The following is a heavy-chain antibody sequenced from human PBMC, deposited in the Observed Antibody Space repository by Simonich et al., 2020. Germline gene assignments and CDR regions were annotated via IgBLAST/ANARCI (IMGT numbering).Heavy chain of an antibody. D-gene: IGHD7-27*01. CDR3: ARGALTGDYYYMDV. J-gene: IGHJ6*03. CDR1: GYTFTGYY. V-gene: IGHV1-2*02. CDR2: INPNSGGT. Sequence: QVQLVQSGAEVKKPGASVKVSCKAFGYTFTGYYMHWVEQDPGQGLEWKGWINPNSGGTNDAQKCQGRVTMTRDTSISTAYRELSRLRSDDTAVYYCARGALTGDYYYMDVWGKGTTVTVSS.